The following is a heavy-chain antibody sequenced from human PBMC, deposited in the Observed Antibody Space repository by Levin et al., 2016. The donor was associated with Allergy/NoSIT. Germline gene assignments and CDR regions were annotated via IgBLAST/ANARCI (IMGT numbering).Heavy chain of an antibody. CDR3: ARDYCSSTSCYVPWYMDV. V-gene: IGHV3-48*02. Sequence: WIRQPPGKGLEWVSYISSSSSTIYYADSVKGRFTISRDNAKNSLYLQMNSLRDEDTAVYYCARDYCSSTSCYVPWYMDVWGKGTTVTVSS. CDR2: ISSSSSTI. D-gene: IGHD2-2*01. J-gene: IGHJ6*03.